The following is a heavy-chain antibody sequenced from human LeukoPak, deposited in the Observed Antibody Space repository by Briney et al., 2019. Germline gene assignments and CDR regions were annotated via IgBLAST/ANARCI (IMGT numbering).Heavy chain of an antibody. CDR3: ARANALYCSSTSCLFDY. CDR2: INPNSGGT. Sequence: ASVKVSCKASGYTFTDYYIHWVRQAPGQELEWMAWINPNSGGTYYAQNFHDRITLTRDTSISTAYMELSGLRSDDTAIYYCARANALYCSSTSCLFDYWGRGTLVTVSS. J-gene: IGHJ4*02. CDR1: GYTFTDYY. D-gene: IGHD2-2*01. V-gene: IGHV1-2*02.